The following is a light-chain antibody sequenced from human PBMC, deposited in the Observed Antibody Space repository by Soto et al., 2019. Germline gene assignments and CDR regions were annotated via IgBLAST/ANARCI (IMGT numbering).Light chain of an antibody. CDR2: LNTDGSH. Sequence: QPVLTQSPSASAPLGASVKLTCTLSSGHSSYTIAWHQQQPEKGPRYLMKLNTDGSHSRGDGIPDRFSGSRSGAERYLTISSLQSEDEADYYCQTWGAGIVVFGGGTKLTVL. CDR1: SGHSSYT. CDR3: QTWGAGIVV. V-gene: IGLV4-69*01. J-gene: IGLJ2*01.